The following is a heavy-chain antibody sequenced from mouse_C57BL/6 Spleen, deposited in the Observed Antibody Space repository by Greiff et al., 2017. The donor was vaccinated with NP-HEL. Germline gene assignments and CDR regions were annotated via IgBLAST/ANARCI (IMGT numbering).Heavy chain of an antibody. Sequence: VQLQQPGAELVKPGASVKMSCKASGYTFTSYWITWVKQRPGQGLEWIGDIYPGSGSTNYNEKFKSKATLTVDTSSSTAYMQLSSLTSEDSAVYYCATLGNSPITSAMDYWGQGTSVTVSS. V-gene: IGHV1-55*01. CDR1: GYTFTSYW. CDR2: IYPGSGST. CDR3: ATLGNSPITSAMDY. D-gene: IGHD1-2*01. J-gene: IGHJ4*01.